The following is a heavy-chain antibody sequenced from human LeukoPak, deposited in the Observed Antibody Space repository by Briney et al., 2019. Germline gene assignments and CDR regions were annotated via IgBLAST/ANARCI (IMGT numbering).Heavy chain of an antibody. V-gene: IGHV1-69*04. Sequence: ASVKVSCKASGGSFSSFVITWVRQAPGQGLEWMGRIIPVLGVSNFAQKFQGRVTITADKSTNTAHMELSRLESGDTAVYYCTRATKGYYGSGSPSGDYWGQGTLVTVSS. CDR1: GGSFSSFV. CDR3: TRATKGYYGSGSPSGDY. CDR2: IIPVLGVS. D-gene: IGHD3-10*01. J-gene: IGHJ4*02.